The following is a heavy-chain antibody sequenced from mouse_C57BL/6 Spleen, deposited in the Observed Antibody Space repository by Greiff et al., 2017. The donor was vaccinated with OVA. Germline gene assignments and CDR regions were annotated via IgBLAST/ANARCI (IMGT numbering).Heavy chain of an antibody. CDR1: GFTFSDYY. CDR3: ARAPSSNYGYFDV. J-gene: IGHJ1*03. CDR2: INYDGSST. Sequence: EVQVVESEGGLVQPGSSMKLSCTASGFTFSDYYMAWVRQVPEKGLEWVANINYDGSSTYYLDSLKSRFIISRDNAKNILYLQMSSLKSEDTATYYCARAPSSNYGYFDVWGTGTTVTVSS. D-gene: IGHD2-10*02. V-gene: IGHV5-16*01.